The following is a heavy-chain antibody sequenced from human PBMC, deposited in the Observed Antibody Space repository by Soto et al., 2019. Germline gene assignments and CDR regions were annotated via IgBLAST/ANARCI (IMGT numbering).Heavy chain of an antibody. J-gene: IGHJ4*02. CDR3: ASSTGPDYYFDY. V-gene: IGHV3-11*01. CDR1: GFTFSDYY. CDR2: ISSSGSTI. Sequence: PGGSLRLSCAASGFTFSDYYMSWFRQAPGKGLEWVSYISSSGSTIYYADSVKGRFTISRDNAKNSLYLQMNSLRAEDTAVYYCASSTGPDYYFDYWGQGTLVTVSS.